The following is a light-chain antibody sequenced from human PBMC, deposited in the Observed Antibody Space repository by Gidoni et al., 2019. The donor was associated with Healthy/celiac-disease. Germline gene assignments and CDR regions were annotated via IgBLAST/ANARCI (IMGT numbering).Light chain of an antibody. CDR1: QSISSY. J-gene: IGKJ4*02. CDR3: QQSYSTPPLT. CDR2: PAS. V-gene: IGKV1-39*01. Sequence: DIQMTQSPSSLSASVGDRVTITCRASQSISSYLNWYQQKPGKAPKLLIYPASSLQSGVPSRFSGSGSGTDFTLTISSLQPEDFATYYCQQSYSTPPLTFXGXTKVXIK.